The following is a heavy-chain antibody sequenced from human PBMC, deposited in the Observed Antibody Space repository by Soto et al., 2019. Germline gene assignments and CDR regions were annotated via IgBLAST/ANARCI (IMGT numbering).Heavy chain of an antibody. CDR2: IYSGGTT. CDR1: GFTVSNNY. V-gene: IGHV3-53*01. D-gene: IGHD6-19*01. J-gene: IGHJ4*02. CDR3: ARDGGSSGVDF. Sequence: EVQLVESGGGLIQPGGSLRLSCAASGFTVSNNYMSWVRQAPGKGLEWVSVIYSGGTTYYSDSVKGRFTISRDNSKNTLYLQMDSLRAEDTAVYDCARDGGSSGVDFWGQGTLVTVSS.